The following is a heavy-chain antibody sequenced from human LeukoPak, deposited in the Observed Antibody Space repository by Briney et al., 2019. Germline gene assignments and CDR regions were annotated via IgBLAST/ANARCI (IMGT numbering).Heavy chain of an antibody. CDR1: GGSISSYY. J-gene: IGHJ3*02. V-gene: IGHV4-59*01. Sequence: TSETLSLTCTVSGGSISSYYWSWIRQPPGKGLEWIGYIYYSGSTNYNPSLKSRVTISVDTSKNQFSLKLSSVTAADTAVYYCARVKAPIDWINDAFDIWGQGTMVTVSS. CDR2: IYYSGST. D-gene: IGHD1/OR15-1a*01. CDR3: ARVKAPIDWINDAFDI.